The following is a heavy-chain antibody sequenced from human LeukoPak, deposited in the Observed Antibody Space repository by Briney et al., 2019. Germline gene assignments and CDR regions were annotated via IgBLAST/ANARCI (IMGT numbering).Heavy chain of an antibody. J-gene: IGHJ4*02. V-gene: IGHV3-48*03. Sequence: GGSLRLSCAASGFTFSSYEMNWVRQAPGKGLEWVSYISSSGSTIYYADSVKGRFTISRDNAKNSLYLQMNSLRAEDTAVYYCARGWQWLVHIYWGQGTLVTASS. D-gene: IGHD6-19*01. CDR2: ISSSGSTI. CDR1: GFTFSSYE. CDR3: ARGWQWLVHIY.